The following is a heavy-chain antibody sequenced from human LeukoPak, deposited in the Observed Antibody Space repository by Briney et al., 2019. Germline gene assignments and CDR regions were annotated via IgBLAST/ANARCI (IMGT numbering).Heavy chain of an antibody. V-gene: IGHV3-7*03. CDR1: GFMFSSNW. J-gene: IGHJ4*02. CDR2: IKEDGTET. D-gene: IGHD5-24*01. Sequence: GGSLRLSWAASGFMFSSNWMSWVRLAPGKGLEWVANIKEDGTETYYADSVKGRFTISRDNAKSSLYLQMNSLRVEDTAVYYCAKEGRSLQTYWGQGTLVTVSS. CDR3: AKEGRSLQTY.